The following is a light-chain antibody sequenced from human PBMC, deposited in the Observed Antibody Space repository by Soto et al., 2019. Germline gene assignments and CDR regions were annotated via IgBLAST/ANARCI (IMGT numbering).Light chain of an antibody. CDR1: QDISNY. V-gene: IGKV1-33*01. J-gene: IGKJ4*01. CDR3: QQYDNLPLT. CDR2: DAS. Sequence: DIQMTQSPSSLSASVGDRVTITCQASQDISNYLNWYQQKPGKAPKLLIYDASNLETGVPSRFSGSGSGTDFAFTISSLQPEDFATHYCQQYDNLPLTFGGGTKVDIK.